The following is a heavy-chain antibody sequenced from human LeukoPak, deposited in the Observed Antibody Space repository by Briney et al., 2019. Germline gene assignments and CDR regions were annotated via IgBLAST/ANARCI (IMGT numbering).Heavy chain of an antibody. CDR1: GGSISSYY. CDR2: IYYSGST. CDR3: ARAVDYGDYWYFDL. V-gene: IGHV4-59*01. Sequence: SETLPLTCTVAGGSISSYYWSWIRQPPGKGLEWIGYIYYSGSTNYNPSLKSRVTISVDTSKNQFSLKLNSVTAADTAVYYCARAVDYGDYWYFDLWGRGTLVTVSS. D-gene: IGHD4-17*01. J-gene: IGHJ2*01.